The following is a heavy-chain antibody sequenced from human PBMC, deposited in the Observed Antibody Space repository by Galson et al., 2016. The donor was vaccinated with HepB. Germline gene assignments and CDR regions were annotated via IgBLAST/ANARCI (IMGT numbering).Heavy chain of an antibody. CDR1: GFRFTYYG. Sequence: SVRLSCAASGFRFTYYGLHWVRQAPGQGLEWVAVISYDGNKEYYADSVKGRFTIFRDNPKTTVYLEMNSLKVEDTAVYYWAKASIRGATAGFYGFDVWGQGTPVTVSS. D-gene: IGHD1-26*01. CDR3: AKASIRGATAGFYGFDV. V-gene: IGHV3-30*18. CDR2: ISYDGNKE. J-gene: IGHJ6*02.